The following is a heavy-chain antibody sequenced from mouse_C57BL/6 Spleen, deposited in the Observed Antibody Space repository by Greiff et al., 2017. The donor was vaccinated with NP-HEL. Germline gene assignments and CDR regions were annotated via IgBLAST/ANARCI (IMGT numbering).Heavy chain of an antibody. CDR2: INYDGSST. J-gene: IGHJ4*01. Sequence: EVQVVESEGGLVQPGSSMKLSCTASGFTFSDYYMAWVRQVPEKGLEWVANINYDGSSTYYLDSLKSRFIISRDNAKNILYLQMRSLKSEDTATYYCARDPYGNFYAMDYWGQGTSVTVSS. CDR3: ARDPYGNFYAMDY. CDR1: GFTFSDYY. D-gene: IGHD2-1*01. V-gene: IGHV5-16*01.